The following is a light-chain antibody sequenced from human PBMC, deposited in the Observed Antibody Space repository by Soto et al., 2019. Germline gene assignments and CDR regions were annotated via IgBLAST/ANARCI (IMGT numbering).Light chain of an antibody. CDR2: AAS. J-gene: IGKJ4*01. CDR3: QQYDIATG. V-gene: IGKV3-15*01. Sequence: EVVMTQSPASLSVSPGERATLSCRASESVSTNLAWYQQKPGQPPRLRIYAASTRATGVPARFSGSGSGTEFTLTISSLQSEDFAVYYCQQYDIATGFGGGTKVEIK. CDR1: ESVSTN.